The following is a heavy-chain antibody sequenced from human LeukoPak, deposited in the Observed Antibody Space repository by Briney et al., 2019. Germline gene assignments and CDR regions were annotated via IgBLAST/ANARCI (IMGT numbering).Heavy chain of an antibody. CDR3: ASNLPTYYYGSGSLY. CDR1: GGSFSGYY. D-gene: IGHD3-10*01. V-gene: IGHV4-34*01. CDR2: IYYSGST. J-gene: IGHJ4*02. Sequence: SETLSLTCAVYGGSFSGYYWSWIRQPPGKGLEWLGSIYYSGSTYYNPSLKSRVTISVDTSKNQFSLKLSSVTAADTAVYYCASNLPTYYYGSGSLYWGQGTLVTVSS.